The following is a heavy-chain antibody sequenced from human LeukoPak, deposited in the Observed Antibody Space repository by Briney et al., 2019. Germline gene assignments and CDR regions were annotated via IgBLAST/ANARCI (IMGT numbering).Heavy chain of an antibody. D-gene: IGHD6-19*01. CDR2: ISVDGETA. V-gene: IGHV3-23*01. CDR3: AQGYSSGWYSY. J-gene: IGHJ4*02. CDR1: GFSVSSFG. Sequence: PGGSLRLSCAVSGFSVSSFGMSWVRQAPGKGLEWISAISVDGETAYYADSVKGRFIISRDNSKNTLYLQLSSLRAEDTAVYYCAQGYSSGWYSYWGQGSLVSVSS.